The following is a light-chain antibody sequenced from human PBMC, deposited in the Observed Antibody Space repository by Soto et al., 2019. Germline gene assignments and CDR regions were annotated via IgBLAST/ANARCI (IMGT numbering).Light chain of an antibody. Sequence: ETVMTQSPATLSVSPGERATLSCRASQSVNSNLAWYQQKLGQAPRVLIFGASTRATGIPARFSGSGSGTEFTLTINSLQSEDFAVNYCQQYDNWPPWTFGQGTKVDI. V-gene: IGKV3-15*01. CDR3: QQYDNWPPWT. CDR1: QSVNSN. CDR2: GAS. J-gene: IGKJ1*01.